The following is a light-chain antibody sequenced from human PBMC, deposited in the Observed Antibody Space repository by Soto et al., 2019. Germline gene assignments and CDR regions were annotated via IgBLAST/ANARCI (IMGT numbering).Light chain of an antibody. V-gene: IGLV2-11*01. CDR1: SSDVGAYNF. J-gene: IGLJ1*01. CDR3: CSYAGEYKYV. Sequence: QSVLTQPRSVSGSPGQSVTISCTGSSSDVGAYNFASWYQQHPGAAPKLLIHDVNKRPPGVPDRFSASKSGNTASLTISGLQAEDEAHYYCCSYAGEYKYVFGSGTKVTVL. CDR2: DVN.